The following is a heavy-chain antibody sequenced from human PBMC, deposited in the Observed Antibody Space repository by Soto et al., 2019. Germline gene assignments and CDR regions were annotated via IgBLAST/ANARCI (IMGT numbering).Heavy chain of an antibody. Sequence: SETLSLTCTVSGGSISSGGYYWSWIRQHPGKGLEWIGYIYYSGSTYYNPSLKSRVTISVDTSKNQFSLKLSSVTAADTAVYYCARASIVVVVAAEYWFDPWGQGTLVTVSS. J-gene: IGHJ5*02. V-gene: IGHV4-31*03. D-gene: IGHD2-15*01. CDR2: IYYSGST. CDR1: GGSISSGGYY. CDR3: ARASIVVVVAAEYWFDP.